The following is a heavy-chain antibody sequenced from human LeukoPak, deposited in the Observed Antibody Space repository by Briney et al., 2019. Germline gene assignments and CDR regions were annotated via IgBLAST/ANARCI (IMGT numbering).Heavy chain of an antibody. J-gene: IGHJ4*02. CDR3: AKDYSDSRVGDVFLEY. V-gene: IGHV3-23*01. CDR1: GLTFSNDA. CDR2: ITSGFTP. Sequence: GGSLRLSCAASGLTFSNDAMSWFRQAPGKGLEWVSGITSGFTPLYADSVKGRFTISRDNSKCTFHLQMNSLRAEHTAVYYCAKDYSDSRVGDVFLEYWGQGTLVTVSS. D-gene: IGHD1-26*01.